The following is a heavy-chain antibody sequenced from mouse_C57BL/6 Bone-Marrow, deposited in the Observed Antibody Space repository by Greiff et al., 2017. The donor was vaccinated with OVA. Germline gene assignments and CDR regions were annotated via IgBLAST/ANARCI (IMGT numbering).Heavy chain of an antibody. Sequence: QVQLQQPGAELVRPGTSVKLSCKASGYTFTSYWMHWVKQRPGQGLECIGVIDPSDSYTNYNQKFKGKATLTVDTSSSTAYMQLSSLTSEDSAVYYCASKIAYWGQGTLVTVSA. J-gene: IGHJ3*01. CDR1: GYTFTSYW. CDR3: ASKIAY. V-gene: IGHV1-59*01. CDR2: IDPSDSYT.